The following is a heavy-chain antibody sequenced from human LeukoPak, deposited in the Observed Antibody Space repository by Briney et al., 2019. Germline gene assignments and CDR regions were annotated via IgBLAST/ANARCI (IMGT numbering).Heavy chain of an antibody. CDR2: ISSSSSTI. CDR3: ARSIVGATKGIYYFDY. J-gene: IGHJ4*02. V-gene: IGHV3-48*01. CDR1: GFTFSTYS. D-gene: IGHD1-26*01. Sequence: GGSLRLSCAASGFTFSTYSMNWVRQAPGKGLEWVSYISSSSSTIHYADSVKGRFTISRDNAKNSLYLQMNSLGAEDTAVYYCARSIVGATKGIYYFDYWGQGTLVTVSS.